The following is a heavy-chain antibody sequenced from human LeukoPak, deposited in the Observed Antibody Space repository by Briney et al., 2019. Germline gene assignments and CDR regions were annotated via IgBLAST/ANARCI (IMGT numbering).Heavy chain of an antibody. Sequence: GGSLRLSCAASGFSFNSDWMDWVRQAPGKGLEWVANMKHDESEKNYLDSVKGRFTISGDNAQNSLYLQMNGLRVEDTAVYYCTRRLDDWGQGTLVTVSS. D-gene: IGHD3-16*01. CDR1: GFSFNSDW. CDR3: TRRLDD. V-gene: IGHV3-7*01. J-gene: IGHJ4*02. CDR2: MKHDESEK.